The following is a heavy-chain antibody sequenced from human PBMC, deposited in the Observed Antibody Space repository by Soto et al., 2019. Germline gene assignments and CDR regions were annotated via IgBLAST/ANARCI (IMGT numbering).Heavy chain of an antibody. V-gene: IGHV4-59*02. Sequence: SETLSLTCTVSGGSVSGYYWTWIRQSPGKGLEWIGYIYYTGATNYNPSLNSRAIISIDTSSNQFSLKLSSLTAADTAVYYCARGGGAIPSYYCGMDVWGQGTTVTVYS. J-gene: IGHJ6*02. D-gene: IGHD3-16*01. CDR2: IYYTGAT. CDR3: ARGGGAIPSYYCGMDV. CDR1: GGSVSGYY.